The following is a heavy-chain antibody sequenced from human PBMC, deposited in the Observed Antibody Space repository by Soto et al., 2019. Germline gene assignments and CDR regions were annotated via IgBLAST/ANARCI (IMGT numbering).Heavy chain of an antibody. V-gene: IGHV4-31*03. Sequence: QVQLHESGPGLVKPSQTLSLTCSVSGGSISSGGYYWSWLRQPAGTGLEWIGYVHHSGTTFYKSSLRSRVSMSLDTSKLLFSLNMASFTSAEAAIYFCARHDVDTSMGFDYWGEGSLVTVSS. D-gene: IGHD5-18*01. CDR2: VHHSGTT. CDR1: GGSISSGGYY. CDR3: ARHDVDTSMGFDY. J-gene: IGHJ4*02.